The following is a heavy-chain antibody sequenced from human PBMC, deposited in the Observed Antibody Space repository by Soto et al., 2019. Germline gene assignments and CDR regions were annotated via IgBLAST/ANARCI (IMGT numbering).Heavy chain of an antibody. J-gene: IGHJ3*02. D-gene: IGHD3-10*01. CDR3: ARVPGSGTYYDNRMANDAFDI. V-gene: IGHV3-33*01. Sequence: PGGSLRLSCAASGFTFSNYGVHWVRQAPGKVLEWVAVIWYDGSSEYYTESVKGRFTISRDNSKNTLYLQMNSLRAEDTAVYYCARVPGSGTYYDNRMANDAFDIWGEGTMVTVSS. CDR2: IWYDGSSE. CDR1: GFTFSNYG.